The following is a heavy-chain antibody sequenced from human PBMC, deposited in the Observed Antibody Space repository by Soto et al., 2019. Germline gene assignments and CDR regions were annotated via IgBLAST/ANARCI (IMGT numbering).Heavy chain of an antibody. D-gene: IGHD3-9*01. J-gene: IGHJ6*02. CDR3: ARGVITYYDILTGYQDYYYYGMDV. Sequence: SETLSLTCAVSGGSISSSNWWSWVRQPPGKGLEWIGEIYHSGSTNYNPSLKSRVTISVDKSKNQFSLKLSSVTAADTAVYYCARGVITYYDILTGYQDYYYYGMDVWGQGTTVTVSS. V-gene: IGHV4-4*02. CDR1: GGSISSSNW. CDR2: IYHSGST.